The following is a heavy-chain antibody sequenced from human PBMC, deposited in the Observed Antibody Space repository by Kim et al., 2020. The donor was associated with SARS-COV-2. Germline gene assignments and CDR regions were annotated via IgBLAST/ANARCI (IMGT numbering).Heavy chain of an antibody. D-gene: IGHD3-22*01. Sequence: RVTISVDTSKNQFSLKLSSVTAADTAVYYCARAYSHYYDSSGYLKDAFDIWGQGTMVTVSS. V-gene: IGHV4-59*01. J-gene: IGHJ3*02. CDR3: ARAYSHYYDSSGYLKDAFDI.